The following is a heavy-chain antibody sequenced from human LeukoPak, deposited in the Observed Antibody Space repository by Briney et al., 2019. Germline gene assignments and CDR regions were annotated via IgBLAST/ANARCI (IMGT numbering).Heavy chain of an antibody. CDR2: INPNSGGT. Sequence: ASVKVSCKASGYTFTGYYMHWVRQAPGQGLEWMGWINPNSGGTNYAQKFQGRVTMTRDTSISTAYMELSRLRSDDTAVYYCARDGLYGSGSYYPFFDYWGQGTLVTVSS. CDR1: GYTFTGYY. D-gene: IGHD3-10*01. CDR3: ARDGLYGSGSYYPFFDY. V-gene: IGHV1-2*02. J-gene: IGHJ4*02.